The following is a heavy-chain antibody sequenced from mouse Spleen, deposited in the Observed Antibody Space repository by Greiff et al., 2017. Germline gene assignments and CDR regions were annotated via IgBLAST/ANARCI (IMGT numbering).Heavy chain of an antibody. J-gene: IGHJ1*01. CDR3: AKYYRYVYFDV. V-gene: IGHV1-19*01. CDR1: GYTFTDYY. Sequence: EVQLQQSGPVLVKPGASVKMSCKASGYTFTDYYMNWVKQSHGKSLEWIGVINPYNGGTSYNQKFKGKATLTVDKSSSTAYMELNSLTSEDSAVYYCAKYYRYVYFDVWGAGTTVTVSS. D-gene: IGHD2-14*01. CDR2: INPYNGGT.